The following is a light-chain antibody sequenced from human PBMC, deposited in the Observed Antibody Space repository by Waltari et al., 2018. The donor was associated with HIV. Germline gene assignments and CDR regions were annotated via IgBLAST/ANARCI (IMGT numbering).Light chain of an antibody. CDR1: NIGSKS. Sequence: SYALTQPHSVSVAPGKTATLTCGGSNIGSKSVHWYQQKPGQAPILVIYYDTDRPSGSPERFSGSNSVSTATLTSSRVEAGDEADYYCQVWDSSSDHWVFGGGTKLTVL. V-gene: IGLV3-21*04. CDR3: QVWDSSSDHWV. CDR2: YDT. J-gene: IGLJ3*02.